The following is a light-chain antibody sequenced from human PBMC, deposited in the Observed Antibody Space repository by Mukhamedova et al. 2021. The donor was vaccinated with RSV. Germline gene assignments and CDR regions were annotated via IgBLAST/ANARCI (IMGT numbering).Light chain of an antibody. V-gene: IGKV3-15*01. J-gene: IGKJ4*01. CDR2: GAS. CDR1: QSVSSN. Sequence: GERATLSCRASQSVSSNLAWYQQKPGQAPRLLIYGASTRATGIPARFSGSGSGTEFTLTISSMQSKDFAVYYCQQYNNWPLTFGGG. CDR3: QQYNNWPLT.